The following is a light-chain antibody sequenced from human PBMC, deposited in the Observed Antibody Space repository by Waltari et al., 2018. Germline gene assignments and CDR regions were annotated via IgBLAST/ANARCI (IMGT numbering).Light chain of an antibody. Sequence: IVLTQSPCTLSLSPGERATLSCRTSQSVSRSLAWYQQKPGQAPKLLIYGASPRATGIPERFNGSGSGTDFSLTISSLEPEDFAIYFCQHYVRLPATFGQGTKVEIK. CDR3: QHYVRLPAT. CDR1: QSVSRS. CDR2: GAS. J-gene: IGKJ1*01. V-gene: IGKV3-20*01.